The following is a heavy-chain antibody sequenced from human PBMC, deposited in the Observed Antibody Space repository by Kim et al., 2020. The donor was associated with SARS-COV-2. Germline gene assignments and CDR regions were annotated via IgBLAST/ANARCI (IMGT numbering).Heavy chain of an antibody. Sequence: SETLSLTCTVSGGSISSYYWSWIRQPPGKGLEWIGYIYYSGSTNYNPSLKSRVTISVDTSKNQFSLKLSSVTAADTAVYYCARTSMTELFDYWGQGTLVTVSS. CDR2: IYYSGST. CDR3: ARTSMTELFDY. V-gene: IGHV4-59*08. CDR1: GGSISSYY. D-gene: IGHD2-21*02. J-gene: IGHJ4*02.